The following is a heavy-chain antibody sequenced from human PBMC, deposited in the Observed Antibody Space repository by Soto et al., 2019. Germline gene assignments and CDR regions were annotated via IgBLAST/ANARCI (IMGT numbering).Heavy chain of an antibody. CDR1: GFTFSTFS. V-gene: IGHV3-48*02. D-gene: IGHD6-19*01. J-gene: IGHJ4*02. CDR3: ARDLGWAFDS. CDR2: ISGGGRSI. Sequence: EVQLVESGGGSVQPGGSLRLSCAASGFTFSTFSMNWVRQAPGRGLEWIAYISGGGRSISYADSVKRRFTISRDNSKNSLYLQMDSLTDDDTAVYYCARDLGWAFDSWGQGTVVTVSS.